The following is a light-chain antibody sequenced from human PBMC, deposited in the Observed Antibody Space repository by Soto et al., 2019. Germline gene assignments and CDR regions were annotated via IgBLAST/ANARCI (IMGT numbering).Light chain of an antibody. Sequence: DIQMTQSPSSLSAAGVYTTTVTVPANQSVRSYLNWYQQKPGKAPDLLIYTTTSLQSEVPSRFSGSGSETHFTLTITSLQPEDFATYFCQQTYSAPPWTFGPGTKVDIK. J-gene: IGKJ1*01. CDR1: QSVRSY. CDR3: QQTYSAPPWT. CDR2: TTT. V-gene: IGKV1-39*01.